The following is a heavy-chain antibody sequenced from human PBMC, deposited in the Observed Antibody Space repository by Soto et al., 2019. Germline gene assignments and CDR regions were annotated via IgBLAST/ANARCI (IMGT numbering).Heavy chain of an antibody. J-gene: IGHJ4*02. CDR2: ISYDGSNK. V-gene: IGHV3-30*18. CDR1: GFTFSSYG. D-gene: IGHD2-15*01. Sequence: GGSLRLSCAASGFTFSSYGMHWVRQAPGKGLEWVAVISYDGSNKYYADSVKGRFTISRDNSKNTLYLQMNSLRAEDTAVYYCAKDTEYCSGGSCYYFDYWGQGTLVTVSS. CDR3: AKDTEYCSGGSCYYFDY.